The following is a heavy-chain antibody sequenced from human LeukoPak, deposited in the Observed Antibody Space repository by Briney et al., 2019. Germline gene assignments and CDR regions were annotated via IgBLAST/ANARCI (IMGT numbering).Heavy chain of an antibody. J-gene: IGHJ4*02. Sequence: ASVNLSCKASGYTFTNYYMHWVRQAPGQGLECMGIINPSGGSTSYAQNFQGRVTMTRDTSTSTVYMELSSLRFEDTAVYYCARDPIGYHYFDYWGQGTLVTVSS. CDR1: GYTFTNYY. CDR3: ARDPIGYHYFDY. D-gene: IGHD5-12*01. V-gene: IGHV1-46*01. CDR2: INPSGGST.